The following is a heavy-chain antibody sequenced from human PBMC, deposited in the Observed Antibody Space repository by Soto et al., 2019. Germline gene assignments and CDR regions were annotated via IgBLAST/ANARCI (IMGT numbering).Heavy chain of an antibody. D-gene: IGHD6-13*01. Sequence: EVQLLESGGGLVQPGGSLRLSCAASGFTFSSYAMSWVRQAPGKGLEWVSAISGSGGSTYYADSVKGRFTISRDNSKNTLYLQMNSLRAEDTAVYYCAGGIAAFGRRDYYYYYGMDVWGQGTTVTVSS. CDR3: AGGIAAFGRRDYYYYYGMDV. CDR1: GFTFSSYA. CDR2: ISGSGGST. V-gene: IGHV3-23*01. J-gene: IGHJ6*02.